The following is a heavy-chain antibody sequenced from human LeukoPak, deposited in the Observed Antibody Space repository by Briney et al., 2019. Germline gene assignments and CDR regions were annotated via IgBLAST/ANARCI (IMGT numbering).Heavy chain of an antibody. Sequence: PGTSLRLSCAASGFTFSGSGMHWVRQAPGKGLEWVATISYDGTSKYYAGSVKGRFTISRDKSENTLYLQMNSLTAEDTAVYYCATTLTTYLDYWGHGTLVTVSS. V-gene: IGHV3-30*03. J-gene: IGHJ4*01. CDR2: ISYDGTSK. CDR1: GFTFSGSG. CDR3: ATTLTTYLDY. D-gene: IGHD4-11*01.